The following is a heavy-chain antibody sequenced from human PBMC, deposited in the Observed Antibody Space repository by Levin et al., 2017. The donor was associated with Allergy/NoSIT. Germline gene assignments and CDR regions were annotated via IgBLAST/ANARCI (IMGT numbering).Heavy chain of an antibody. J-gene: IGHJ4*02. CDR2: ISGSGGST. V-gene: IGHV3-23*01. CDR1: GFTFSSYA. Sequence: GESLKISCAASGFTFSSYAMSWVRQAPGKGLEWVSAISGSGGSTYYADSVKGRFTISRDNSKNTLYLQMNSLRAEDTAVYYCAKDTSYGSPLEYFDYWGQGTLVTVSS. D-gene: IGHD1-26*01. CDR3: AKDTSYGSPLEYFDY.